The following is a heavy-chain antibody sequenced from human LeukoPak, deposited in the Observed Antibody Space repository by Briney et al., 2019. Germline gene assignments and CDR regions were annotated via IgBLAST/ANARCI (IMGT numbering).Heavy chain of an antibody. J-gene: IGHJ6*03. D-gene: IGHD1-26*01. CDR3: ATGVGATRGYYYYYYMDV. V-gene: IGHV1-24*01. CDR2: FDPEDGET. Sequence: ASVKVSCKVSGYTLTELSMHWVRQAPGKGLEWMGGFDPEDGETIYAQKFQGRVTMTEDTSTDTAYMELSSLRSEDTAVYYCATGVGATRGYYYYYYMDVWGQGTLVTVSS. CDR1: GYTLTELS.